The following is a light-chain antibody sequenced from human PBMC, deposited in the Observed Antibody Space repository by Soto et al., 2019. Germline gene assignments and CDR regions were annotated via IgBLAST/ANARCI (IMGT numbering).Light chain of an antibody. CDR2: KAS. CDR3: HQYNSYPWT. J-gene: IGKJ1*01. Sequence: DIQMTQSPSTLSASVGDRVTITCRASQSISTWLAWYQQKPGKAPKLLIYKASTLESGVPSRFSGTVSGTEFTLTISSLRPDDFATFYCHQYNSYPWTFGQGTKVEIK. V-gene: IGKV1-5*03. CDR1: QSISTW.